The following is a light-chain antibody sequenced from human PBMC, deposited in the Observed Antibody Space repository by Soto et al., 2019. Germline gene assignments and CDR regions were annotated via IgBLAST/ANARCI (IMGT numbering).Light chain of an antibody. CDR3: SSYTSTSTPCV. CDR1: SSDVGGYNY. CDR2: EVS. J-gene: IGLJ1*01. V-gene: IGLV2-14*01. Sequence: QSALTQPASVSRSPGQSSTISCTGTSSDVGGYNYVSWYQLHPGKAPKLIIYEVSHRPSGASNHFSGYKSGNTASLTISGLQAEDEADYYCSSYTSTSTPCVFGTGTKVTV.